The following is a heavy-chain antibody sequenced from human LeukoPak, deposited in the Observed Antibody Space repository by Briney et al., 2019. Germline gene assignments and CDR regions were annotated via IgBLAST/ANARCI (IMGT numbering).Heavy chain of an antibody. Sequence: GASVKVSCKTFGYTFNDFGVSWVRQAPGQGLEWMGWISGYNGNTNYAQKLQGRVTMTTDTSTSTAYMELRSLRSDGTAVYYCARDLRYSYGYFFDYWGQGTLVTVSS. D-gene: IGHD5-18*01. J-gene: IGHJ4*02. CDR1: GYTFNDFG. CDR3: ARDLRYSYGYFFDY. CDR2: ISGYNGNT. V-gene: IGHV1-18*01.